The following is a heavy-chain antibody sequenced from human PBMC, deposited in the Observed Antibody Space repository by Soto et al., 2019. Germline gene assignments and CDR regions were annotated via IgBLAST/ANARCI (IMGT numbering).Heavy chain of an antibody. CDR2: ISSSGSPI. J-gene: IGHJ6*03. CDR3: ARTMVRGVMTLQHYYYMDV. Sequence: QVQLVESGGGLVKPGGSLRLSCAASGFTFSDYYMSWIRQAPGKGLEWVSYISSSGSPIYYADSVNGRFTISRDNAKNSLYLQMNSLRAEDTAVYYCARTMVRGVMTLQHYYYMDVWGKGTTVTVSS. V-gene: IGHV3-11*01. D-gene: IGHD3-10*01. CDR1: GFTFSDYY.